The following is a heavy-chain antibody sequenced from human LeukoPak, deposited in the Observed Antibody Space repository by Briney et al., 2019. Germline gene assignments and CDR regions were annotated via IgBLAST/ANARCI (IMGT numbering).Heavy chain of an antibody. D-gene: IGHD3-10*01. CDR3: AKDGYYGSGTFPDY. CDR1: GFTFRSYG. J-gene: IGHJ4*02. V-gene: IGHV3-30*18. Sequence: PGGSLRLSCAASGFTFRSYGMNWVRQAPGKGLEWVAVISYDGTNKFYVDSLRGRFTISRDNSKNTLYLQMDSLRAEDTAVYYCAKDGYYGSGTFPDYWGQGTLVTVSS. CDR2: ISYDGTNK.